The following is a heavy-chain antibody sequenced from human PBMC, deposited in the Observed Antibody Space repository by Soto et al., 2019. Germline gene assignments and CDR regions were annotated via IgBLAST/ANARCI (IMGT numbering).Heavy chain of an antibody. CDR2: VSHDGRNT. CDR1: GFAFSDYA. V-gene: IGHV3-30*18. D-gene: IGHD6-19*01. CDR3: AKGGRQWLVTSDFNY. Sequence: VQLVESGGGVVQPGRSLRLSCAASGFAFSDYAMHWVRQAPGKGLEWVAVVSHDGRNTHYADSVKGRFTISRDSSKNTVSLEMTSLRAEDTAVSYCAKGGRQWLVTSDFNYRGQGALVTVSS. J-gene: IGHJ4*02.